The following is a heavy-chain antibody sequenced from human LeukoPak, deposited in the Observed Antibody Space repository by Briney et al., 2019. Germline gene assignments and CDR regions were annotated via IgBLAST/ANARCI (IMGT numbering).Heavy chain of an antibody. D-gene: IGHD4-17*01. V-gene: IGHV3-23*01. CDR3: AKDLGYGDYESDY. CDR1: GFTFSSYA. CDR2: ISGSGGST. J-gene: IGHJ4*02. Sequence: PGGSLRLSCAASGFTFSSYAMSWVRQAPGKGLEWVSAISGSGGSTYYADSVKGRFTISGDNSKNTLYLQMNSLRAEDTAVYYCAKDLGYGDYESDYWGQGTLVTVSS.